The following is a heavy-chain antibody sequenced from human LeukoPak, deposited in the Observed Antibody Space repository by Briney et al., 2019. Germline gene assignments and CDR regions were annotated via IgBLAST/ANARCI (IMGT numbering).Heavy chain of an antibody. Sequence: ASVKVSCKTSGFTLTSYYFFWVRLAPGQGLEWMGILNPKTGTTGYAQKFQGRVNLTRDTSTSTVYMELSSLRSEDTAIYYCVRDQQRIEVAGYYSDYWGQGTLVTVSS. CDR3: VRDQQRIEVAGYYSDY. CDR2: LNPKTGTT. V-gene: IGHV1-46*01. J-gene: IGHJ4*02. D-gene: IGHD6-19*01. CDR1: GFTLTSYY.